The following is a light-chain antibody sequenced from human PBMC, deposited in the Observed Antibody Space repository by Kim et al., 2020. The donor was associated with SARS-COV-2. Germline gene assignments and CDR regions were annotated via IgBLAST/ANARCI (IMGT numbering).Light chain of an antibody. J-gene: IGKJ2*01. CDR1: QSVSSY. Sequence: DIQMTQSPSTLSASIGDRVASTCRASQSVSSYLAWYQQKPGKAPKLLIYDASSLESGVPPRFSGSGSVTELTLTISSLQPDDFAAYYCQQYISYPYTFGQGTKLEIK. CDR3: QQYISYPYT. V-gene: IGKV1-5*01. CDR2: DAS.